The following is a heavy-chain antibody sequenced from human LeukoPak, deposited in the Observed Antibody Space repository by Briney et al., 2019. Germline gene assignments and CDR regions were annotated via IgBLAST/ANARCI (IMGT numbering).Heavy chain of an antibody. D-gene: IGHD6-13*01. CDR2: IYYSGIT. V-gene: IGHV4-59*01. J-gene: IGHJ4*02. Sequence: PSETLSLTCTVSGGSISSYYWSWIRQPPGKGLEWIGYIYYSGITNYNPSLKSRVTISIDTSKNHFSLQLSSVTAADTAVYYCASSHLYSSSRYLSGRFDFWGQGTLVTVSS. CDR1: GGSISSYY. CDR3: ASSHLYSSSRYLSGRFDF.